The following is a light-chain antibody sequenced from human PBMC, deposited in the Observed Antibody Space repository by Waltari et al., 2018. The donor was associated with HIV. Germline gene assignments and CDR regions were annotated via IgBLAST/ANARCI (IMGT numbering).Light chain of an antibody. CDR1: SPNIGAGYD. J-gene: IGLJ2*01. CDR3: QSYDSSLSGSKV. Sequence: QSVLTQPPSVSGAPGQRVTISCTGTSPNIGAGYDVHWYQQLPGTAPKLLIYDNSNRPSGVPDRFSGSKSGTSASLAITGLQAEDEADYYCQSYDSSLSGSKVFGGGTKLTVL. V-gene: IGLV1-40*01. CDR2: DNS.